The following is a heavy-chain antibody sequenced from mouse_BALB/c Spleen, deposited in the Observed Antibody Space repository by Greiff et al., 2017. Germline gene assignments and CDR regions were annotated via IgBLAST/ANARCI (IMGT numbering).Heavy chain of an antibody. V-gene: IGHV3-2*02. CDR3: ARGYYGCWFAY. CDR1: GYSITSDYA. D-gene: IGHD1-2*01. J-gene: IGHJ3*01. CDR2: ISYSGST. Sequence: EVQLVESGPGLVKPSQSLSLTCTVTGYSITSDYAWNWIRQFPGNKLEWMGYISYSGSTSYNPSLKSRISITRDTSKNQFFLQLNSVTTADTATYYCARGYYGCWFAYWGQGTLVTVSA.